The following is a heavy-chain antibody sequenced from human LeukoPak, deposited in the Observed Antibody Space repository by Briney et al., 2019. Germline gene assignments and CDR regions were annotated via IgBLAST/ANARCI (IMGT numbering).Heavy chain of an antibody. CDR3: ARYSSGDYRYFDY. J-gene: IGHJ4*02. CDR2: IRQDGSEK. CDR1: GFTFSSYW. D-gene: IGHD3-22*01. V-gene: IGHV3-7*01. Sequence: LPGGSLRLSCAASGFTFSSYWMTWVRQAPGKGLEWVANIRQDGSEKYFVDSVKGRFTISRDNAKKSLFLHMNTLRAEDTAVYYCARYSSGDYRYFDYWGQGTLVTVSS.